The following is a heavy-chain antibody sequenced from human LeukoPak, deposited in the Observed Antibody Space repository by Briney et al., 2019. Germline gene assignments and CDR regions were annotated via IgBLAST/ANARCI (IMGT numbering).Heavy chain of an antibody. J-gene: IGHJ4*02. Sequence: PGRSLRLSCAASGFTFDDYAMHWVRQAPGKGLEWVSGISWNSGSIGYADSVKGRFTISRDNAKNSLYLQMNSLRAEDTALYYCAKDESYYDSSGYSRFGTFDYWGQGTLVTVSS. CDR1: GFTFDDYA. D-gene: IGHD3-22*01. CDR2: ISWNSGSI. CDR3: AKDESYYDSSGYSRFGTFDY. V-gene: IGHV3-9*01.